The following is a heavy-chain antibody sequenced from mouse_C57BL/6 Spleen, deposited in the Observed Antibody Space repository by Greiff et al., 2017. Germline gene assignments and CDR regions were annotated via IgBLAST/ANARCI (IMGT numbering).Heavy chain of an antibody. Sequence: VQLQESGAELARPGASVKMSCKASGYTFTSYTMHWVKQRPGQGLEWIGYINPSSGYTKYNQKFKDKATLTADKSSSTAYMQLSSLTSEDSAVYYCARSDYFDYWGQGTTLTVSS. CDR1: GYTFTSYT. CDR3: ARSDYFDY. V-gene: IGHV1-4*01. J-gene: IGHJ2*01. CDR2: INPSSGYT.